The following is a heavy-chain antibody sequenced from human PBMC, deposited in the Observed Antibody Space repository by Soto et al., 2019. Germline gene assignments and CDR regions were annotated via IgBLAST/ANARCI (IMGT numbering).Heavy chain of an antibody. V-gene: IGHV3-30*03. CDR2: ISYDGGDK. D-gene: IGHD2-21*01. CDR3: ATAGFAHKDPLAY. J-gene: IGHJ4*02. CDR1: GFTFGNYG. Sequence: QVQLVESGGGVVPPGRSLRLSCAGSGFTFGNYGMHWLRQGAGKGLEWLTVISYDGGDKNYADSVKGRFAISRDNSQKTLYLHMNSLRAADTAIFYCATAGFAHKDPLAYWGQGVLVTVSS.